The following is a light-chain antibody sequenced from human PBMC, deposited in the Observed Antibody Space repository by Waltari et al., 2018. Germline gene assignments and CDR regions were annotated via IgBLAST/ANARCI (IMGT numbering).Light chain of an antibody. CDR2: DTS. V-gene: IGKV3-20*01. J-gene: IGKJ4*01. CDR3: QKYGDSPLT. Sequence: EIVLKQSPGTLSLSRGERATLSCRASQSVAINNLAWYQQKPGQAPRLLIYDTSGRAAGTPDRFSGSGSGTDFTLTISGLEPEDFAVYYCQKYGDSPLTFGGGTRVEV. CDR1: QSVAINN.